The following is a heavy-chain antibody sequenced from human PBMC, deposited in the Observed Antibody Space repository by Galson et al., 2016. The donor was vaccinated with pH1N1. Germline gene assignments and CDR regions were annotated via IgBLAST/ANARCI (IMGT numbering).Heavy chain of an antibody. V-gene: IGHV3-30*02. CDR1: GFPFSSHG. Sequence: SLRLSCAASGFPFSSHGMHWVRQAPGKGLEWLAFIRYEGSTKYYAGSVQGRFTISSDNLANMVYLQMDSLRREDTAVYYCARDRVRSGPIQHPWTLDYWGQGILVTVS. D-gene: IGHD1-1*01. CDR3: ARDRVRSGPIQHPWTLDY. J-gene: IGHJ4*02. CDR2: IRYEGSTK.